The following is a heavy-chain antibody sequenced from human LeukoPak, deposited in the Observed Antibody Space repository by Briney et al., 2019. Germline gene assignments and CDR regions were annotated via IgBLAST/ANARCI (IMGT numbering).Heavy chain of an antibody. CDR1: GFTFSTYW. J-gene: IGHJ4*02. CDR2: INPDGSTT. Sequence: PGGSLRLSCAASGFTFSTYWMHWVRQPLGKGLVWVSRINPDGSTTNYADSVKGRFTISRDNAKSTLYLQMSSLTVEDTAVYYCVRIATVTTPDYWGQGTLVTVSS. V-gene: IGHV3-74*01. CDR3: VRIATVTTPDY. D-gene: IGHD4-17*01.